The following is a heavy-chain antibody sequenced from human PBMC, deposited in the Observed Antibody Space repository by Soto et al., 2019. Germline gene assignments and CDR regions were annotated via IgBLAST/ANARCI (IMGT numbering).Heavy chain of an antibody. CDR3: ARGGQPRTQTEIYYYYYGMDV. J-gene: IGHJ6*02. D-gene: IGHD2-2*01. CDR2: IYHSGST. Sequence: SETLSLTCAVSGGSISSSNWWSWVRQPPGKGLEWIGEIYHSGSTNYNPSLKSRVTISVDKSKNQFSLKLSSVTAADTAVYYCARGGQPRTQTEIYYYYYGMDVWGQGTTVTVSS. V-gene: IGHV4-4*02. CDR1: GGSISSSNW.